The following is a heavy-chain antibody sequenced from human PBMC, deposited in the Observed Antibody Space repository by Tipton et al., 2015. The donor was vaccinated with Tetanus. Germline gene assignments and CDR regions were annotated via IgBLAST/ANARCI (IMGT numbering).Heavy chain of an antibody. CDR3: AREERFNLCFVDS. Sequence: SLRLSCAASGFSFGDHWMSWVRQVPGQGLEWVANIKQDGSVQHYADSVKGRFSISRDNLKNSLFLQMDSLRAEDTAVYYCAREERFNLCFVDSLGQRSVVIFS. D-gene: IGHD1-1*01. V-gene: IGHV3-7*01. CDR2: IKQDGSVQ. CDR1: GFSFGDHW. J-gene: IGHJ4*02.